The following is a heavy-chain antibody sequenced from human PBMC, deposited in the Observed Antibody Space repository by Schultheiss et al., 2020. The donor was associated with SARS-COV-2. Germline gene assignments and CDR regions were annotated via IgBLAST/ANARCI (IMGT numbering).Heavy chain of an antibody. D-gene: IGHD3-10*01. CDR2: MNPNSGNT. CDR3: ARAPFGGSGSYYKVHLDY. CDR1: GYTFTSYD. J-gene: IGHJ4*02. V-gene: IGHV1-8*01. Sequence: ASVKVSCKASGYTFTSYDINWVRQATGQGLEWMGWMNPNSGNTGYAQKFQGWVTMTRDTSISTAYMELSRLRSDDTAVYYCARAPFGGSGSYYKVHLDYWGQGTLVTVSS.